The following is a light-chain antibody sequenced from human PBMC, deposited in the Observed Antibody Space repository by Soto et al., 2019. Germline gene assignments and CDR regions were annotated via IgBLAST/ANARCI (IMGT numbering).Light chain of an antibody. V-gene: IGLV2-14*01. CDR1: SNDVGNFNY. CDR3: SSYTTYTTVI. CDR2: EVA. Sequence: QSALTQPASVSGSPGQSITISCTGTSNDVGNFNYVSWYRQYPGKAPKLMIYEVAYRPSGVSNRFSGSESGNTASLTISGLQAEDEAVYYCSSYTTYTTVIFGGGTKVTVL. J-gene: IGLJ2*01.